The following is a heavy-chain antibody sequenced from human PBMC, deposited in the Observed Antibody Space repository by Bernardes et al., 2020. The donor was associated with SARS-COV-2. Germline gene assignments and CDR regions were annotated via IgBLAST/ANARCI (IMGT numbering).Heavy chain of an antibody. V-gene: IGHV4-61*02. CDR1: GVSIGSGTYY. Sequence: TLTCTCTVSGVSIGSGTYYWGWIRQPTGKGLEWIGRIYTRGNTNYNPSLKSRVTMSVDTSKNQISLNLNSVTAADTAVYYCARYRYGMDVWGQGTTITVSS. CDR2: IYTRGNT. D-gene: IGHD3-16*02. CDR3: ARYRYGMDV. J-gene: IGHJ6*02.